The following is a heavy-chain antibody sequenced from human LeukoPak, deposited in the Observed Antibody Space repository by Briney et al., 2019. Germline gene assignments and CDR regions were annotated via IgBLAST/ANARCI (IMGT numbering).Heavy chain of an antibody. CDR1: GFTFSSYG. CDR2: IWYDGSNK. Sequence: GGSLRLSCAASGFTFSSYGMHWVRQAPGKGLERVAVIWYDGSNKYYADSVKGRFTISRDNSKNTLYLQMNSLRAEDTAVYYCAKDQSGGYSYGLFDYWGQGTLVTVSS. D-gene: IGHD5-18*01. J-gene: IGHJ4*02. CDR3: AKDQSGGYSYGLFDY. V-gene: IGHV3-33*06.